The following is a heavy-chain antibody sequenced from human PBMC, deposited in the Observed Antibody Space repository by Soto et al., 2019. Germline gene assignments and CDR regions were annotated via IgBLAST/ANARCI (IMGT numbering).Heavy chain of an antibody. J-gene: IGHJ4*02. Sequence: PGGSLRLSCAASGFTFSSYSMNWVRQAPGKGLEWVSSISSSSSYIYYADSVKGRFTISRDNAKNSLYLQMNSLRAEDTAVYYCARDAAAGTEEFDYWGQGTLVTVSS. V-gene: IGHV3-21*01. CDR2: ISSSSSYI. CDR1: GFTFSSYS. CDR3: ARDAAAGTEEFDY. D-gene: IGHD6-13*01.